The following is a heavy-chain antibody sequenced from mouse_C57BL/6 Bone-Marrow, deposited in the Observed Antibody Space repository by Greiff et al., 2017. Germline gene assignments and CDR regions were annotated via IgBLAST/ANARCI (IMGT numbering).Heavy chain of an antibody. Sequence: EVKVVESGEGLVKPGGSLKLSCAASGFTFSSYAMSWVRQTPEKRLEWVAYISSGGDYIYYADTVKGRFTISRDNARNTLYLQMSSLKSEDTAMYYCTREGVYYGYDGVAYWGQGTLVTVSA. CDR1: GFTFSSYA. CDR3: TREGVYYGYDGVAY. CDR2: ISSGGDYI. J-gene: IGHJ3*01. D-gene: IGHD2-2*01. V-gene: IGHV5-9-1*02.